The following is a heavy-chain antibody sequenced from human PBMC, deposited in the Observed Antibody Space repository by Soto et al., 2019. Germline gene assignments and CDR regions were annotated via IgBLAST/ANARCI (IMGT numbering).Heavy chain of an antibody. CDR3: ARRGYSYGYDY. D-gene: IGHD5-18*01. Sequence: SETLSLTCAVYGGSFSGYYWSWIRQPPGKGLEWIGEINHSGSTNYNPSLKSRVTISVDTSKNQFSLKLSSVTAADTAVYYCARRGYSYGYDYWGQGTLVTVSS. J-gene: IGHJ4*02. V-gene: IGHV4-34*01. CDR2: INHSGST. CDR1: GGSFSGYY.